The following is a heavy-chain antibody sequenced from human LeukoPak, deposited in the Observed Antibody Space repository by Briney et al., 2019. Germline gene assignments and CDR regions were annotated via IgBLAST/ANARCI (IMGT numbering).Heavy chain of an antibody. D-gene: IGHD1-26*01. CDR2: INTNTGNP. J-gene: IGHJ4*02. CDR3: TSPPVRATDY. V-gene: IGHV7-4-1*02. Sequence: GASVKVSCKASGYTLTNSAINWLRQAPGQGLEWMGWINTNTGNPIYAQGFTGRFVFSFDTSVSTAYLQISSLKAEDTAIYYCTSPPVRATDYRGQGTLVTVSS. CDR1: GYTLTNSA.